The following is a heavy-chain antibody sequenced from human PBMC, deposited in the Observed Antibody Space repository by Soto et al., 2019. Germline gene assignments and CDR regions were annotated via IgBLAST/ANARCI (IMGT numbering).Heavy chain of an antibody. V-gene: IGHV3-23*01. D-gene: IGHD4-17*01. Sequence: EVQLLESGGGLVQPGGSLRLSCAAAGFTFSSYAMNWVRQAPGKGLEWVSVISGSGGSTYYADAVKGRFTISRDNSKNTLYLQMNSLRAEDTAVYYCAKRTVGWYFDLWGRGTLVTVSS. CDR2: ISGSGGST. CDR3: AKRTVGWYFDL. CDR1: GFTFSSYA. J-gene: IGHJ2*01.